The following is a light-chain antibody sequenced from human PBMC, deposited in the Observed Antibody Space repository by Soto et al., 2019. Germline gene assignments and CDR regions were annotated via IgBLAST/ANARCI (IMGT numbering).Light chain of an antibody. CDR1: QSISSW. Sequence: DIQMTQSPSTLSASVGDRVTITCRASQSISSWLAWYQQKPGKAPKLLIYDASSLESGVPSRFSGSGSGTEFTLTISSLQPDAFANYYCQQYTSYSAFGQGTKVEIK. J-gene: IGKJ1*01. CDR3: QQYTSYSA. CDR2: DAS. V-gene: IGKV1-5*01.